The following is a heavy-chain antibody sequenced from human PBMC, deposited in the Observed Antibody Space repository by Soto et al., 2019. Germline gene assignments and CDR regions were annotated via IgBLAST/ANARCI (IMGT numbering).Heavy chain of an antibody. CDR3: ARGDRWPIDYYYYYYMDV. Sequence: GGSQILSCAASGFNFRSYSRNWVRQATGKGLEWVSSISSSSSYIYYADSVKGRFTISRDNAKNSLYLQMNSLRAEDTAVYYCARGDRWPIDYYYYYYMDVWGKGTTVTVSS. V-gene: IGHV3-21*01. CDR2: ISSSSSYI. CDR1: GFNFRSYS. D-gene: IGHD2-15*01. J-gene: IGHJ6*03.